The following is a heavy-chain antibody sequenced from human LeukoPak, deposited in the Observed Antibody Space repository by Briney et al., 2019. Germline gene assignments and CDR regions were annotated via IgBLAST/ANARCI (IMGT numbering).Heavy chain of an antibody. CDR1: GGLISTTRYL. J-gene: IGHJ4*02. D-gene: IGHD3-16*01. V-gene: IGHV4-39*01. CDR3: VREGEWALPFDY. Sequence: SEPLSLPCTVSGGLISTTRYLWRSIRQPPAKGLEWIGSIYYSGSTYYNPSLKSRVTISVDTSKNQFSLKLSVVIAADTAVYFCVREGEWALPFDYWGQGTLVTVSS. CDR2: IYYSGST.